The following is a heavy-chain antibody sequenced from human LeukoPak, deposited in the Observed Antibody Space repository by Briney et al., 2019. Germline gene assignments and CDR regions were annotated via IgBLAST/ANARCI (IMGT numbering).Heavy chain of an antibody. CDR3: AKELNHYDSSGSFDY. CDR1: GFTFDDYA. J-gene: IGHJ4*02. D-gene: IGHD3-22*01. CDR2: ISWNSGSI. Sequence: PGGSLRLSCAASGFTFDDYAMHWVRQAPGKGLEWVSGISWNSGSIGYADSVKGRFTISRDNAKNSLYLQMNSLRAEDTALYYCAKELNHYDSSGSFDYWGQGTLVTVSS. V-gene: IGHV3-9*01.